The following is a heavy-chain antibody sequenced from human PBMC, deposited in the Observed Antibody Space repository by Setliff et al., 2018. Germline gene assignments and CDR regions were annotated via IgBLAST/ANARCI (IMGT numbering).Heavy chain of an antibody. Sequence: SLSLSCAASGFTFSSYRMHWVRQAPGKGLEWVAVIWDDGGNKYHADSVKGRFTISRDNSKNTLYLQMNSLRPEDTAVYYCARTCSGSGCYAGLESWGQGTPVTVSS. J-gene: IGHJ4*02. V-gene: IGHV3-33*08. CDR1: GFTFSSYR. CDR2: IWDDGGNK. D-gene: IGHD2-15*01. CDR3: ARTCSGSGCYAGLES.